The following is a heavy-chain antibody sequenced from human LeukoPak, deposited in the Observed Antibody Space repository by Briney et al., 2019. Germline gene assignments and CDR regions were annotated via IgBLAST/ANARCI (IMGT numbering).Heavy chain of an antibody. CDR1: GGSISSYY. Sequence: PSETLSLTCTVSGGSISSYYWSWIRQPAGKGLEWIGRIYTSGSTNYNPSLKSRVTMSVDTSKNQFSLKLSSVTAADTAVYYCAKDPVDSSGRYGMDVWGQGTTVTVSS. CDR2: IYTSGST. CDR3: AKDPVDSSGRYGMDV. J-gene: IGHJ6*02. V-gene: IGHV4-4*07. D-gene: IGHD3-22*01.